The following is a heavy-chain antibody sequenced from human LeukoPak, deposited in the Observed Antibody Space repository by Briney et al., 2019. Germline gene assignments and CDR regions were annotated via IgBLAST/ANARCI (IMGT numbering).Heavy chain of an antibody. D-gene: IGHD6-13*01. CDR2: IYYSGST. V-gene: IGHV4-59*01. Sequence: SETLSLTCTVSGGSISSYYWSWIRQPPGKGLEWIGYIYYSGSTNYNPSLKSRVTIPVDTSKNQFSLKLSSVTAADTAVYYCAREVAALFDYWGQGTLVTVSS. J-gene: IGHJ4*02. CDR3: AREVAALFDY. CDR1: GGSISSYY.